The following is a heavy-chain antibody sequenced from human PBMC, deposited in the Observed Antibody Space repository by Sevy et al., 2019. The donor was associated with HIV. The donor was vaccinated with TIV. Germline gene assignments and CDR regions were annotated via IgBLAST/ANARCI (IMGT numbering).Heavy chain of an antibody. V-gene: IGHV1-2*06. CDR3: ARDGPGRYYYDSSGYPDY. CDR1: GYTFTGYY. Sequence: ASVKVSCKASGYTFTGYYMHWVRQAPGQGLEWMGRINPNSGGTNYAQKFQGRVTMTRDTSISTAYMELSRRRSDDTAVYYCARDGPGRYYYDSSGYPDYWGQGTLVTVSS. CDR2: INPNSGGT. D-gene: IGHD3-22*01. J-gene: IGHJ4*02.